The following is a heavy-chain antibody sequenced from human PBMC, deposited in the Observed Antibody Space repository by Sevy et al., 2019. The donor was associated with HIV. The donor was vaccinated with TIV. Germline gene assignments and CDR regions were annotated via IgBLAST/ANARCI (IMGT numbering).Heavy chain of an antibody. CDR3: TRGGPNQQQLDYFDY. CDR2: IYYSGST. D-gene: IGHD6-13*01. J-gene: IGHJ4*02. Sequence: SETLSLTCTVSRGSISTYYWTWIRQPPGKGLEWIGYIYYSGSTDYNPSLKSRVTTSIDTSKKQFSLKLRSVTAAETAVYYCTRGGPNQQQLDYFDYWGQGTLVTVSS. V-gene: IGHV4-59*01. CDR1: RGSISTYY.